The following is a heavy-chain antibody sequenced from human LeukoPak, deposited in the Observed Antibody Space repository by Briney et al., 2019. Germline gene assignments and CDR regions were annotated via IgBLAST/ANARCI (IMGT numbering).Heavy chain of an antibody. CDR1: GGSISSGGYY. D-gene: IGHD2-8*02. CDR2: IYYSGST. J-gene: IGHJ3*02. Sequence: SETLSLTCTVSGGSISSGGYYWSWIRQHPGKGLEWIGYIYYSGSTYYNPSLKSRVTISVDTSKNQFSLKLSSVTAADTAVYYCARDTGGFHAFDIWGQGTMVTVSS. CDR3: ARDTGGFHAFDI. V-gene: IGHV4-31*03.